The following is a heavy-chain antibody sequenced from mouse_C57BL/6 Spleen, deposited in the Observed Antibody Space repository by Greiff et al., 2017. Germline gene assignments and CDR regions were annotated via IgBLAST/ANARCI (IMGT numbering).Heavy chain of an antibody. V-gene: IGHV10-1*01. CDR1: GFSFNTYA. Sequence: EVQLVESGGGLVQPKGSLKLSCAASGFSFNTYAMNWVRQAPGKGLEWVARIRSKSNNYATYYADSVKDRFTISRDDSESMLYLQMNNLKTEDTAMYYCVRQEVTTGFDYWGQGTTLTVSS. J-gene: IGHJ2*01. CDR2: IRSKSNNYAT. CDR3: VRQEVTTGFDY. D-gene: IGHD2-2*01.